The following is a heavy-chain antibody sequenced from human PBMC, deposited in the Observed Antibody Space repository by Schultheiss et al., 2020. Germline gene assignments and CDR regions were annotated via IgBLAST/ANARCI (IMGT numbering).Heavy chain of an antibody. CDR1: GGSISSYY. V-gene: IGHV4-59*08. D-gene: IGHD6-13*01. CDR3: ARLGSYSSSWYRRDGNDY. CDR2: IYYSGSS. Sequence: TLSLTCTVSGGSISSYYWSWIRQPPGKGLEWIGYIYYSGSSNYNPSLKSRVTISVDTSKNQFSLKLSSVTAADTAVYYCARLGSYSSSWYRRDGNDYWGQGTLVTVSS. J-gene: IGHJ4*02.